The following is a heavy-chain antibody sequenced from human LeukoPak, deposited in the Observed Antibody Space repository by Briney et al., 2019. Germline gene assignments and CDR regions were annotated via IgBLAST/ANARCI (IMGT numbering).Heavy chain of an antibody. J-gene: IGHJ1*01. Sequence: ASVKVSCKASGCTFTSYDINWVRQATGQGLEWMGWISAYNGYTDYAQKFQFRVTMTTDTSTSTAYMELRSLRSDDTAVYYCARDKAVTTEVTQHFQHWGQGTLVTVSS. CDR3: ARDKAVTTEVTQHFQH. CDR1: GCTFTSYD. CDR2: ISAYNGYT. V-gene: IGHV1-18*01. D-gene: IGHD4-23*01.